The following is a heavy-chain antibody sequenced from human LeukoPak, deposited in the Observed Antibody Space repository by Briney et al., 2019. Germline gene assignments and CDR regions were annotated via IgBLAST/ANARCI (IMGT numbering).Heavy chain of an antibody. CDR1: GGSISSYY. CDR3: ALTYSSSWYHFDY. D-gene: IGHD6-13*01. Sequence: SETLSLTCTVSGGSISSYYWSCIRQPAGKGLEWIGRIYTSGSTNYNPSLKSRVTMSVDTSKNQFSLKLSSVTAADTAVYYCALTYSSSWYHFDYWGQGTLVTVSS. J-gene: IGHJ4*02. V-gene: IGHV4-4*07. CDR2: IYTSGST.